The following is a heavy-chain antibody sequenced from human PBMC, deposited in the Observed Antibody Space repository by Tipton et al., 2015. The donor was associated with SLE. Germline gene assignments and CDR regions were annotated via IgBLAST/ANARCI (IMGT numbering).Heavy chain of an antibody. D-gene: IGHD7-27*01. CDR2: VNHSGST. J-gene: IGHJ6*03. CDR1: GGSLTDFH. Sequence: TLSLTCAVYGGSLTDFHWSWIRQSPGKGLEWIGEVNHSGSTNYNPSLKSRVTISVDTSKNQFSLKLSSVTAADTAVYYCARGKAGDSYYYYYMDVWGKGTTVTVSS. V-gene: IGHV4-34*01. CDR3: ARGKAGDSYYYYYMDV.